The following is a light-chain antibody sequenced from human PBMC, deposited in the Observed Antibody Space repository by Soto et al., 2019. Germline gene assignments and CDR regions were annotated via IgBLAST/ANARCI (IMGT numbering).Light chain of an antibody. CDR3: QSYASSLSVVYG. J-gene: IGLJ1*01. CDR1: RSNIGADYD. V-gene: IGLV1-40*03. Sequence: QAVVTQPPSVSGAPGQRVTISCTGSRSNIGADYDVHWYQQLPGTAPKVFMYGTTNLPSGVPDRVSGSKSGASAFLAITGRQAEDEADYYCQSYASSLSVVYGFGTGTKVTFL. CDR2: GTT.